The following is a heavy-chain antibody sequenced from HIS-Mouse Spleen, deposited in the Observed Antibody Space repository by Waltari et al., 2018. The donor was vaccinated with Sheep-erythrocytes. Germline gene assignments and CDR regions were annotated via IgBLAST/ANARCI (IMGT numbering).Heavy chain of an antibody. CDR2: INPTSGGT. J-gene: IGHJ3*02. CDR1: GYTFTGYY. V-gene: IGHV1-2*02. Sequence: QVQLVQSGAEVKKPGASVKVSCKASGYTFTGYYMHWVRQAPGQGLEWMGWINPTSGGTNYAQKFQGRVTMTRVTSISTAYMELSRLRSDDTAVYYCARGYYDFWSGFALGAFDIWGQGTMVTVSS. CDR3: ARGYYDFWSGFALGAFDI. D-gene: IGHD3-3*01.